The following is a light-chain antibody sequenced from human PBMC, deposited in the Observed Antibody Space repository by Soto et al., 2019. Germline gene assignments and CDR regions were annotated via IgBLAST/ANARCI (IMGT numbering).Light chain of an antibody. CDR2: ADS. Sequence: EIVLTQSPATLSLSPGETATLSCRASQSVSGYIGWYQQKPGQAPRLLIYADSNRATGIPARFSGSGSGTDFTLTISSLEPEDFSVYYCQQRYNWPIAVGQGTKVDIK. J-gene: IGKJ1*01. CDR3: QQRYNWPIA. CDR1: QSVSGY. V-gene: IGKV3-11*01.